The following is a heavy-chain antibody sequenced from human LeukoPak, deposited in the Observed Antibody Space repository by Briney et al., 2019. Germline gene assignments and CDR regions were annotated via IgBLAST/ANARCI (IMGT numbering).Heavy chain of an antibody. D-gene: IGHD4-17*01. CDR2: MYPGGST. V-gene: IGHV4-4*07. CDR1: GGSISSNY. CDR3: ARDRVYGHYPIADS. J-gene: IGHJ4*02. Sequence: SESLSLTCNVSGGSISSNYWSWFRQPAGKGLEWIGRMYPGGSTNYNPSFLSRVTMSLETSKNQFSLRLSSITAADTAMYYCARDRVYGHYPIADSWGQGTLVTVSS.